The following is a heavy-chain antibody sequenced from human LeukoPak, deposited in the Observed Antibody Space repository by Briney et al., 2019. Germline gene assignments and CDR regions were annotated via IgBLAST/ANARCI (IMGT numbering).Heavy chain of an antibody. Sequence: ASVKVSCKASGYTFTSYYMHWVRQAPGQGLEWMGLINPTGGSTGYAQKFQGRVTITADESTSTAYMELSSLRSEDTAVYYCARDTWGLRSYSDWGQGTLVTVSS. V-gene: IGHV1-46*01. CDR3: ARDTWGLRSYSD. J-gene: IGHJ4*02. CDR1: GYTFTSYY. D-gene: IGHD3-10*01. CDR2: INPTGGST.